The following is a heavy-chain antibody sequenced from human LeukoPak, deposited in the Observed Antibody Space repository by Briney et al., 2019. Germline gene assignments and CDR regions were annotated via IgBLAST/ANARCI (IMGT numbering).Heavy chain of an antibody. V-gene: IGHV1-2*02. CDR2: INPNSGGP. Sequence: ASVKVSCKASGYTFTGYYIHWVRQAPGQGLEWMGWINPNSGGPNYAQKFQGRVTMTRDTSISTAYMEMSRLRSDDTAVYYCARDLSAGGTNWFDLWGQGTLVTVSS. J-gene: IGHJ5*02. D-gene: IGHD3-16*01. CDR1: GYTFTGYY. CDR3: ARDLSAGGTNWFDL.